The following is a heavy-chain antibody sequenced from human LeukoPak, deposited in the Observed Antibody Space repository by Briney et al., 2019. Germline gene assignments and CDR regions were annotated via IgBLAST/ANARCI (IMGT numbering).Heavy chain of an antibody. J-gene: IGHJ4*02. Sequence: PSETLSLTCAVYGGSFSGLHWSWNRQPPGKGLEWIGEINHSGSINYNPSLKSRVTISVDTSKNQFSLKLTSVTAADTAVYYCAGRAARFFDYWGQGILVTVSS. V-gene: IGHV4-34*01. CDR1: GGSFSGLH. D-gene: IGHD6-25*01. CDR3: AGRAARFFDY. CDR2: INHSGSI.